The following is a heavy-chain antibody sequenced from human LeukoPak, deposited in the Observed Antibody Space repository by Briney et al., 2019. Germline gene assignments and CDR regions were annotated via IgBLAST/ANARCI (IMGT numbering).Heavy chain of an antibody. CDR3: ARDGALAYCGGDCYHSYDSFDI. CDR2: ISYEGSNK. J-gene: IGHJ3*02. D-gene: IGHD2-21*02. V-gene: IGHV3-30-3*01. Sequence: GRSLRLSCAASGFTFNSYAMHWVRQATGKGLEWVAVISYEGSNKYYADSVKGRVTISRDNSKNTLYLQMNSLRAEDTAVYYCARDGALAYCGGDCYHSYDSFDIWGQGTMVTVSS. CDR1: GFTFNSYA.